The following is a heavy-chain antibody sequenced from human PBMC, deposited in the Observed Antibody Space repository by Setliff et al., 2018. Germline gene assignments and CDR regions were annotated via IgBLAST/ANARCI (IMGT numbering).Heavy chain of an antibody. CDR2: IYPGDSDT. J-gene: IGHJ3*01. V-gene: IGHV5-51*01. CDR3: TRHEDRNKCTSSSCYRENDAFDV. CDR1: GHYFLNSW. D-gene: IGHD2-2*01. Sequence: PGESLKISCKDSGHYFLNSWIGWVRQTPEKGLEWVGVIYPGDSDTRYSPSFQGQVTISADKSINTAYLQWSSLKASDTAIYYCTRHEDRNKCTSSSCYRENDAFDVWGQGAMVTVSS.